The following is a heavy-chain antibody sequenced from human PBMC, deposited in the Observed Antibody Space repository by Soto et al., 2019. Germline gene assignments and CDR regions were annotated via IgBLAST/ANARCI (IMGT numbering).Heavy chain of an antibody. CDR3: ARDSDSLDIVVVPAFYDY. V-gene: IGHV1-18*01. D-gene: IGHD2-2*01. J-gene: IGHJ4*02. Sequence: GASVKVSCKASGYTFTSYGISWVRQAPGQGLEWMGWISAYNGNTNYAQKLQGRVTMTTDTSTSTAYMELRSLRSDDTAVYYCARDSDSLDIVVVPAFYDYWGQGTLVTVSS. CDR2: ISAYNGNT. CDR1: GYTFTSYG.